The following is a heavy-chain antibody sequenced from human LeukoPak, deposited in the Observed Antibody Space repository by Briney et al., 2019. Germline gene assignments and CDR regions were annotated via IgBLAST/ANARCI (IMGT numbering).Heavy chain of an antibody. CDR1: KFTFSSYW. CDR3: ARSYYDSSGYYWFFDL. V-gene: IGHV3-74*01. Sequence: PGGSLRLSRAASKFTFSSYWMHWVRQAPGKGLVWVSRIHSDGSSTGYADSVKGRFTISRDNAKNTLYLQMNSLRAEDTAVYYCARSYYDSSGYYWFFDLWGRGTLVTVSS. J-gene: IGHJ2*01. D-gene: IGHD3-22*01. CDR2: IHSDGSST.